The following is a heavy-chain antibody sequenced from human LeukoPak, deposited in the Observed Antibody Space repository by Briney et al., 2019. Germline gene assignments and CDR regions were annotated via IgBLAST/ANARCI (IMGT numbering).Heavy chain of an antibody. CDR2: ISSSGSTV. CDR1: GFTFTDYY. CDR3: ARVSTVNLRYFYYYMDV. Sequence: PGGSLRLSCAASGFTFTDYYMTWIRQAPGKGLEWVSYISSSGSTVYYADSVGGRVTISRDNTKNSLYLQMSSLRAEDTAVYYCARVSTVNLRYFYYYMDVWGKGTTVTVSS. J-gene: IGHJ6*03. D-gene: IGHD4-11*01. V-gene: IGHV3-11*04.